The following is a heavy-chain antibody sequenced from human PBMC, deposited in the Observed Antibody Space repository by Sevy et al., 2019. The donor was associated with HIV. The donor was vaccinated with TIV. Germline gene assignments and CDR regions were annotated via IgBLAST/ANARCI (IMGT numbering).Heavy chain of an antibody. CDR1: GINFRNSI. CDR3: AREGETSGHAGAFDI. Sequence: GGSLRLSCSASGINFRNSIFHWVRQAPGKGLEWVALMSFDGSIQYFGDSEMGLLTISRDDSKNTFYLQVNSLRVEDTAVYYCAREGETSGHAGAFDIWGHGTMVTVSS. V-gene: IGHV3-30*04. D-gene: IGHD1-26*01. CDR2: MSFDGSIQ. J-gene: IGHJ3*02.